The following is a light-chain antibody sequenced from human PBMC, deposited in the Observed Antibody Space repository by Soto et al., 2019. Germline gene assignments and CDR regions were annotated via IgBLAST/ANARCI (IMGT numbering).Light chain of an antibody. CDR1: TGPVTNGHF. V-gene: IGLV7-46*01. CDR3: LLSYTGRLYV. CDR2: DTD. J-gene: IGLJ1*01. Sequence: QAVVIQEPSLTVSPGGTVTLTCGSRTGPVTNGHFPYWFEQKPGQAPRPLIYDTDNKHSWTPARFSASLLGDKAALTLSGALPEDEADYYCLLSYTGRLYVFGPGTKLTVL.